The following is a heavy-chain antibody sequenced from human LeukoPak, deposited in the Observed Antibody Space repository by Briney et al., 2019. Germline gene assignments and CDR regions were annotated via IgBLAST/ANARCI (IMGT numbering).Heavy chain of an antibody. V-gene: IGHV4-39*01. CDR3: ARRRSSNSYSWFEP. CDR1: GGSISSNGYN. Sequence: SETLSLTCTVSGGSISSNGYNWGWIRQPPGKGLEWIGSISYSGSTYYNPSLKSRVTTSADTSKNQFSLKLNSVTAADTAVYYCARRRSSNSYSWFEPWGQGTLVTVSS. D-gene: IGHD6-13*01. CDR2: ISYSGST. J-gene: IGHJ5*02.